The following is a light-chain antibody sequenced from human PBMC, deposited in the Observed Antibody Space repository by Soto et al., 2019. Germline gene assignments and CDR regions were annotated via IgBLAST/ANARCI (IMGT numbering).Light chain of an antibody. Sequence: HSVLTQPPSVSGAPGQRVTISCTGSSSNIGAGYDVHWYQQLPGRAPKLLISGITKRPSGVPDRFSGSKSGTSASLAITGLEAEDDYDYYCLSFGSSLRGVFGGGTKLTVL. CDR3: LSFGSSLRGV. CDR2: GIT. V-gene: IGLV1-40*01. CDR1: SSNIGAGYD. J-gene: IGLJ2*01.